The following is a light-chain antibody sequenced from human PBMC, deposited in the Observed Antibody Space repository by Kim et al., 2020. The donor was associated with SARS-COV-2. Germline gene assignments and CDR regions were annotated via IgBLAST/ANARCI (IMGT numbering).Light chain of an antibody. J-gene: IGKJ4*01. CDR1: RSVDNY. V-gene: IGKV3-11*01. Sequence: PGETGGHSCRASRSVDNYLASCQQKPGQAPRRLIYDASTRATGIPARFSGSGSGTDFTLTISNLGPEDSAVYYCQQRSNWPPLTFGGGTKVDIK. CDR3: QQRSNWPPLT. CDR2: DAS.